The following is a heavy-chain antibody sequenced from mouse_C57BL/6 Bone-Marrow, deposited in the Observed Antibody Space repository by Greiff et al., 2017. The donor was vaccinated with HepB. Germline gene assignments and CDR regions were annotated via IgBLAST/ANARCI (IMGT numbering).Heavy chain of an antibody. J-gene: IGHJ4*01. CDR2: INPNNGGT. CDR1: GYTFTDYN. V-gene: IGHV1-18*01. Sequence: VQLKQSGPELVKPGASVKIPCKASGYTFTDYNMDWVKQSHGKSLEWIGDINPNNGGTIYNQKFKGKATLTVDKSSSTAYMELRSLTSEDTAVYYCARRGYYGSSTLYYAMDYWGQGTSVTVSS. D-gene: IGHD1-1*01. CDR3: ARRGYYGSSTLYYAMDY.